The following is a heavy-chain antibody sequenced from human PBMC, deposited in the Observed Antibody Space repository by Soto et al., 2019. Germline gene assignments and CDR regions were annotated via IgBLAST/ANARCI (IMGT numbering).Heavy chain of an antibody. CDR3: ARDGSDSYGSDV. J-gene: IGHJ6*02. D-gene: IGHD6-25*01. CDR1: GGSISSYY. Sequence: TSETLSLTCTVSGGSISSYYWSWIRQPAGKGLEWIGRIYNSGVTTYNPSLMSRVTLSVDTSKNHFSLKLTSVSAADTAVYYCARDGSDSYGSDVWGQGTTVTVSS. CDR2: IYNSGVT. V-gene: IGHV4-4*07.